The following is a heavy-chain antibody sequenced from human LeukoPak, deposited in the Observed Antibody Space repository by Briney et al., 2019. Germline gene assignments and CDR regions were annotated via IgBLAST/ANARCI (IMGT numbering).Heavy chain of an antibody. D-gene: IGHD2-15*01. CDR1: GGSFSGYY. J-gene: IGHJ4*02. CDR3: ARAPWSSNCSGGSCYYFDY. CDR2: INHSGST. V-gene: IGHV4-34*01. Sequence: KASETLSLTCAVYGGSFSGYYWSWIRQPPGKGLEWIGEINHSGSTNYNPSLKSRVTISVDTSKNQFSLKLSSVTAADTAVYYCARAPWSSNCSGGSCYYFDYWGPGTLVTVSS.